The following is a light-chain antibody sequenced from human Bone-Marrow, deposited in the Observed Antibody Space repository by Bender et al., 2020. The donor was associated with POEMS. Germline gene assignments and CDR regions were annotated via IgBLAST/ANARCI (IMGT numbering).Light chain of an antibody. J-gene: IGLJ3*02. CDR1: SSDVGNYNL. CDR2: EGT. V-gene: IGLV2-14*02. Sequence: QSALTQPASVSGSPGQSLTISCTGTSSDVGNYNLVSWYQQYPGKAPRLMIYEGTKRPSGVSNRFSGSKSGNSASLTISGLQAEDEADYHCSAYTSNDTLVVFGGGSKLTVL. CDR3: SAYTSNDTLVV.